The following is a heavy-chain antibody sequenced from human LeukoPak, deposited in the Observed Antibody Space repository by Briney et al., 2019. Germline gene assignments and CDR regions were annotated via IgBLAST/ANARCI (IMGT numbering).Heavy chain of an antibody. D-gene: IGHD2-2*01. CDR2: IYYSGST. CDR3: ARGVVVVPAAIGGDYYYYYMDV. V-gene: IGHV4-39*01. J-gene: IGHJ6*03. Sequence: SETLSLTCTVSGGSISSSSYYWGWIRQPPGKGLEWIGSIYYSGSTYYNPSLKSRVTISVDTSKNQFSLKLSSVTAADTAVYYCARGVVVVPAAIGGDYYYYYMDVWGKGTTVTVSS. CDR1: GGSISSSSYY.